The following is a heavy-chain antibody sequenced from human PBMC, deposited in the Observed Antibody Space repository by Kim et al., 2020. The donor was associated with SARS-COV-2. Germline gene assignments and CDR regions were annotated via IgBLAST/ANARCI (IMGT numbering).Heavy chain of an antibody. V-gene: IGHV3-23*01. CDR3: AKEDPVAGMDV. D-gene: IGHD6-19*01. CDR2: T. J-gene: IGHJ6*02. Sequence: TYHADSVKGRFTISRDNSKNTLYLQMNSLRAEDTAVYYCAKEDPVAGMDVWGQGTTVTVSS.